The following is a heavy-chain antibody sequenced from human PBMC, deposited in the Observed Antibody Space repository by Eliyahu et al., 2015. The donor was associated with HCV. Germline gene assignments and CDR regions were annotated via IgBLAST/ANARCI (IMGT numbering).Heavy chain of an antibody. CDR2: ISWNSGSI. J-gene: IGHJ4*02. CDR1: GFTFDDXA. Sequence: EVQLVESGGGLVQPGRSLRLSCAASGFTFDDXAMHWVRQAPGKGLEWVSGISWNSGSIGYADSVKGRFTISRDNAKNSLYLQMNSLRAEDTALYYCAKDKSWRGGVIVNYFDYWGQGTLVTVSS. V-gene: IGHV3-9*01. D-gene: IGHD3-16*02. CDR3: AKDKSWRGGVIVNYFDY.